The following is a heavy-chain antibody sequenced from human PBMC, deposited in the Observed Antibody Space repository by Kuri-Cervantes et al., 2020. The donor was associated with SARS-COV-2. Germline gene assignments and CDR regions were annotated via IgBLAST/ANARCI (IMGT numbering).Heavy chain of an antibody. CDR1: GYSISSGYY. Sequence: SQTLSLTCAVSGYSISSGYYWGWIRQPPGKGLEWIGSIYHSGSTYYNPSLKSRVTISVDTSKNQFSLKLSSVTAADTAVYYCTPMDKRGRFDPWGQGILVTVSS. CDR2: IYHSGST. V-gene: IGHV4-38-2*01. J-gene: IGHJ5*02. CDR3: TPMDKRGRFDP. D-gene: IGHD5-18*01.